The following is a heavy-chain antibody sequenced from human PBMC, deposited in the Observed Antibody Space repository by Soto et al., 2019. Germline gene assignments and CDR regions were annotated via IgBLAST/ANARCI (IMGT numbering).Heavy chain of an antibody. J-gene: IGHJ5*02. D-gene: IGHD2-8*02. CDR2: IYYSGST. CDR1: GGSISSYY. V-gene: IGHV4-59*01. Sequence: ASETLSLTCTVSGGSISSYYWSWIRQPPGKGLEWIGYIYYSGSTNYNPSLKSRVTISVDTSKNQFSLKLSSVTAADTAVYYCAREVDYWENWIDPWGQGTLVTVSS. CDR3: AREVDYWENWIDP.